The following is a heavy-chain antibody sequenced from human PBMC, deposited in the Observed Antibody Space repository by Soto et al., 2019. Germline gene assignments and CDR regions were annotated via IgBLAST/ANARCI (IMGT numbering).Heavy chain of an antibody. CDR1: GYTFTGYY. Sequence: ASEKDSCKASGYTFTGYYMHWERQAPGQGLEWMGWINPNSCGTSYAQLFQGWVTTTRYTSSSTAYIELRRLRSDDTVVYFCARVVPTGEGALDIRNQGTMVTVS. D-gene: IGHD7-27*01. V-gene: IGHV1-2*04. CDR2: INPNSCGT. CDR3: ARVVPTGEGALDI. J-gene: IGHJ3*02.